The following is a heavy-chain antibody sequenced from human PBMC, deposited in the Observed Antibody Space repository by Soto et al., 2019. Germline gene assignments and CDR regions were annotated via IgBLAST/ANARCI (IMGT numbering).Heavy chain of an antibody. CDR1: GFIFRDYA. V-gene: IGHV3-23*01. D-gene: IGHD6-19*01. CDR2: ISGSGDSA. Sequence: VQLLESGGGLVQPGGSLRLSCAASGFIFRDYAMNWVRQAPGKGLEWVSDISGSGDSARYADSVKGRFTISRDNSRDTLYLHMTGVRDDDTAVYYCGKERRGSGWSVCDFWGQGDLVTVSS. J-gene: IGHJ4*02. CDR3: GKERRGSGWSVCDF.